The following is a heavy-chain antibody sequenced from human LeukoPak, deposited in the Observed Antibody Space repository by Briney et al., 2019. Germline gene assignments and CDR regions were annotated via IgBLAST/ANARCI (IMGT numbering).Heavy chain of an antibody. CDR3: ASPYKPTYYYYGMDV. V-gene: IGHV1-69*04. J-gene: IGHJ6*02. Sequence: SVKVSCKASGGTFSSYAISWVRQAPGQGLEWMGRIIPILGIANYAQKFQGRVTITADKSTSTAYMELSSLRSEDTAVYYCASPYKPTYYYYGMDVWGQGTTVTVSS. D-gene: IGHD1-14*01. CDR2: IIPILGIA. CDR1: GGTFSSYA.